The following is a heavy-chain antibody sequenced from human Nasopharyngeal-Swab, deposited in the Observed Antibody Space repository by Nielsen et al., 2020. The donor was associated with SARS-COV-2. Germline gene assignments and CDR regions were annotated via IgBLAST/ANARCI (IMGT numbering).Heavy chain of an antibody. CDR3: ARRFYDFWSGYYGY. Sequence: SETLSLTCAVYDGSFSGYYWSWIRQPPGKGLEWIGEINHSGSTNYNPSLKSRVTISVDTSKNQFSLKLSSVTAADTAVYYCARRFYDFWSGYYGYWGQGTLVTVSS. J-gene: IGHJ4*02. V-gene: IGHV4-34*01. D-gene: IGHD3-3*01. CDR1: DGSFSGYY. CDR2: INHSGST.